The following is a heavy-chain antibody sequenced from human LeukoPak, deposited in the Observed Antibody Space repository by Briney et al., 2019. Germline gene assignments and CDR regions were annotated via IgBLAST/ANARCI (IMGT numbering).Heavy chain of an antibody. V-gene: IGHV3-30*18. Sequence: PGGSLRLSCAASGFTFSSYGMNWVRQAPGKGLEWVAVISYDRSNKYYADSVKGRFTISRDNAKNTLYLQMNSLRAEDTAVYYCAKEYHLYYDILTGRYTGYYYGMYVWGQGTTVIVAS. CDR1: GFTFSSYG. CDR2: ISYDRSNK. J-gene: IGHJ6*02. CDR3: AKEYHLYYDILTGRYTGYYYGMYV. D-gene: IGHD3-9*01.